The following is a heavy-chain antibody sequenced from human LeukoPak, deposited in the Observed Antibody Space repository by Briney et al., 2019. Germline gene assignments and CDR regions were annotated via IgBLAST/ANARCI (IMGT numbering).Heavy chain of an antibody. Sequence: PSETLSLTCTVSGGSISNYYWSWIRQPAGKGLEWIGRIYTSGTTHYNPSLKSRVTMSVDTSKNQFSLNLSSVTAADTAVYYCARGYCSGGSCYSYYYYNYMDVWGKGTTVTVSS. D-gene: IGHD2-15*01. CDR3: ARGYCSGGSCYSYYYYNYMDV. V-gene: IGHV4-4*07. J-gene: IGHJ6*03. CDR1: GGSISNYY. CDR2: IYTSGTT.